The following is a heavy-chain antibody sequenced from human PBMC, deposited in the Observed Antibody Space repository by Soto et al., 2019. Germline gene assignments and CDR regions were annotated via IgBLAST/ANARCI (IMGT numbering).Heavy chain of an antibody. CDR2: ISSSSSTI. CDR1: GFTFSSYS. J-gene: IGHJ6*02. CDR3: ARVLWFRGLWPNYYGMDV. V-gene: IGHV3-48*01. Sequence: PGGSLRLSCAASGFTFSSYSMNWVRQAPGKGLEWVSSISSSSSTIYYADSVKGRFTISRDNAKNSLYLQMNSLRAEDTAVYYCARVLWFRGLWPNYYGMDVWGQGTTVTVSS. D-gene: IGHD2-21*01.